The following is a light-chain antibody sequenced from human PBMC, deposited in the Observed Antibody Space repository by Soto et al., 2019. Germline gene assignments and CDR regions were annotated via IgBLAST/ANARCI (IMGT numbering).Light chain of an antibody. CDR2: KAS. V-gene: IGKV1-5*03. Sequence: DIQMTQSPSTLSASVGDRVTITCRASQSISSWLAWYQQKPGKAPKLLIYKASSLESGVPSRFSGSGSGTEFTLTISSLQPDDFATYYCQQYNGYSRTCGQGTKVEIK. J-gene: IGKJ1*01. CDR1: QSISSW. CDR3: QQYNGYSRT.